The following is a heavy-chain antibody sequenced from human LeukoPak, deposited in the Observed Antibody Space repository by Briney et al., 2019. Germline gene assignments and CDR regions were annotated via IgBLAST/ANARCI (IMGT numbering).Heavy chain of an antibody. J-gene: IGHJ6*03. CDR3: AKRVVIKSTDYFYYYIHV. Sequence: PGGSLRLSCEASGFSFSDYGMHWVRQAPGKGLEWVAFIRYDGSNKYYADSVEGRFTVSRDNSQSTLYLQMNSLRVEDTAVYYCAKRVVIKSTDYFYYYIHVWGKGTMVTVSS. CDR2: IRYDGSNK. D-gene: IGHD3-3*01. CDR1: GFSFSDYG. V-gene: IGHV3-30*02.